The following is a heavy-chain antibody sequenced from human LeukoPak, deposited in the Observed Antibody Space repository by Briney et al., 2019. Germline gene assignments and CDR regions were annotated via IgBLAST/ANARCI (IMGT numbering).Heavy chain of an antibody. V-gene: IGHV4-34*01. Sequence: PSETLSLTCAVYGGSFSGYYWCWIRQPPGKGLEWIGEINHSGSTNYNPSLKSRVTISVDTSKNQFSLKLSSVTAADTAVYYCARESARSFDYWGQGTLVTVSS. CDR3: ARESARSFDY. D-gene: IGHD6-6*01. CDR2: INHSGST. CDR1: GGSFSGYY. J-gene: IGHJ4*02.